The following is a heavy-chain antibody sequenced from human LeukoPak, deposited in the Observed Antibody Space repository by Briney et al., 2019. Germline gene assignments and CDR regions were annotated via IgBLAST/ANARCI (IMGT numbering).Heavy chain of an antibody. Sequence: PSETLSLTCTVSGGSISNYYWNWIRQPAGKGLEWIGRLLGSGSTDYNPSLKSRVTMSVDTSKNQFTLKLSSVTAADTAVYYCARVGSPEDIVVVPAAILSTHYFDYWGQGTLVTVSS. J-gene: IGHJ4*02. CDR1: GGSISNYY. CDR3: ARVGSPEDIVVVPAAILSTHYFDY. V-gene: IGHV4-4*07. D-gene: IGHD2-2*01. CDR2: LLGSGST.